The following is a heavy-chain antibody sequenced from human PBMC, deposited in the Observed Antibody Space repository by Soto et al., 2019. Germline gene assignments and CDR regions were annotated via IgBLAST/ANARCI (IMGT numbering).Heavy chain of an antibody. CDR2: IWYDGSNK. D-gene: IGHD6-19*01. Sequence: GGSVRLSFAACGFPFRSSGMQWVRQAPGKGLEWVAVIWYDGSNKYYADSVKGRFTISRDNSKNTLYLQMNSLRAEDTAVYYCARGGRSSGWYHYYYYGMDVWGQGT. J-gene: IGHJ6*02. CDR1: GFPFRSSG. V-gene: IGHV3-33*01. CDR3: ARGGRSSGWYHYYYYGMDV.